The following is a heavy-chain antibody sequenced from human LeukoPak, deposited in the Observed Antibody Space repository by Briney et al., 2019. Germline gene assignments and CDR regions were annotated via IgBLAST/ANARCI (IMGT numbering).Heavy chain of an antibody. D-gene: IGHD6-13*01. J-gene: IGHJ6*02. V-gene: IGHV3-30*04. CDR3: ARDAGAQGSSSWLTLYYYYGMDV. CDR1: GFRFRNYA. Sequence: PGGSLRLSCAASGFRFRNYAMSWVRQAPGKGLEWVAVIWYDGSNKYYADSVKGRFTISRDNSKNTLYLQMNSLRAEDTAVYYCARDAGAQGSSSWLTLYYYYGMDVWGQGTTVTVSS. CDR2: IWYDGSNK.